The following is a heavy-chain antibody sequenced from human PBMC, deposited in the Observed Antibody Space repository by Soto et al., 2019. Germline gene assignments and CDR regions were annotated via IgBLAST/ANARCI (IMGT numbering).Heavy chain of an antibody. CDR3: ANIFVYLPWAADCFDG. D-gene: IGHD3-3*01. CDR2: VSYDGSKE. J-gene: IGHJ3*01. Sequence: GRSLSLSCEASGFIFTNYGMHWVRQAPGKGLEWVAVVSYDGSKEYYADSVKGRFTISRDNSKNMVYLQMSSLRVEDTAVYFCANIFVYLPWAADCFDGWGQGTMVSVS. V-gene: IGHV3-30*18. CDR1: GFIFTNYG.